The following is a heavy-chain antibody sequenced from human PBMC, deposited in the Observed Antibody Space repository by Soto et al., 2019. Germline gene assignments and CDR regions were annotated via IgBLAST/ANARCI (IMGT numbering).Heavy chain of an antibody. D-gene: IGHD6-25*01. J-gene: IGHJ6*02. Sequence: SQTLSLTCAISGDSVSSNSSAWNCIRQSPSRGLEWLGRTYYRSKWYNDYAVSVKSRITINPDTSKNQFSLQLNSVTPEDTAVYYCARGSGNYYYGMDVWGQGTTVTVSS. V-gene: IGHV6-1*01. CDR3: ARGSGNYYYGMDV. CDR1: GDSVSSNSSA. CDR2: TYYRSKWYN.